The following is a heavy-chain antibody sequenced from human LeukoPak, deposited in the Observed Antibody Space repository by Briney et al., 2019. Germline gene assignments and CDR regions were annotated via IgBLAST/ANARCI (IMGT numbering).Heavy chain of an antibody. D-gene: IGHD1-26*01. CDR2: ISWNSGSI. CDR1: GFTFDGYA. Sequence: GGSLRLSCAASGFTFDGYAMHWVRQAPGKGLEWVSGISWNSGSIGYADSVKGRFTISRDNAKNSLYLQMNSLRAEDTALYYCAKAYSGSYYYYYGMDVWGQGTTVTVSS. V-gene: IGHV3-9*01. CDR3: AKAYSGSYYYYYGMDV. J-gene: IGHJ6*02.